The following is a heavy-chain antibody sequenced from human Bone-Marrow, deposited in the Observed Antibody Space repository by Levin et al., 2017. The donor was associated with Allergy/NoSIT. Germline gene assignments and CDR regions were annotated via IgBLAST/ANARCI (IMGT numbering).Heavy chain of an antibody. Sequence: GGSLRLSCAASGFTFSSYAMSWVRQAPGKGLEWVSAISGSGGSTYYADSVKGRFTISRDNSKNTLYLQMNSLRAEDTAVYYCAKDFSLLSDLGELSVGLDYWGQGTLVTVSS. CDR3: AKDFSLLSDLGELSVGLDY. CDR2: ISGSGGST. D-gene: IGHD3-16*02. V-gene: IGHV3-23*01. J-gene: IGHJ4*02. CDR1: GFTFSSYA.